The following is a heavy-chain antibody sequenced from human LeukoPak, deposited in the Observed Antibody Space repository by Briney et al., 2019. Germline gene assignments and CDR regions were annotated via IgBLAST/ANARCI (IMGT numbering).Heavy chain of an antibody. CDR2: ISSSGSNI. CDR3: ARLAVGYNSASNWFDP. D-gene: IGHD1-1*01. Sequence: GGSLRLSCAASGFTFSDYYMSWIRQAPGKGLEWVSYISSSGSNIYYADSVKGRFTISRDNAKNSLYLQMNSLRTEDTAVYYCARLAVGYNSASNWFDPWGQGTLVTVSS. J-gene: IGHJ5*02. V-gene: IGHV3-11*04. CDR1: GFTFSDYY.